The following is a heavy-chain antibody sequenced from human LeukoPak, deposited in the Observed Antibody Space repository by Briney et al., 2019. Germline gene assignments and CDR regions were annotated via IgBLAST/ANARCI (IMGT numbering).Heavy chain of an antibody. CDR2: INPNSGGT. J-gene: IGHJ4*02. V-gene: IGHV1-2*02. Sequence: ASVKVSCKVSGYTFTGYYMHWVRQAPGQGLEWMGWINPNSGGTNYAQKFQGRVTMTRDTSISTAYMELSRLRSDDTAVYYCATNNWNDDPFDYWGQGTLVTVSS. D-gene: IGHD1-20*01. CDR3: ATNNWNDDPFDY. CDR1: GYTFTGYY.